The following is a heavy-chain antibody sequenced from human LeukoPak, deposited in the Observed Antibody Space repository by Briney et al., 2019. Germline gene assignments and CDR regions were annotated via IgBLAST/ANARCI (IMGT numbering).Heavy chain of an antibody. D-gene: IGHD2-21*02. Sequence: PSETLSLTCTVSGGSISSYYWSWIRQPAGKGLEWIGRIYTSGSTNYNPSLKSRVTMSVDTSKNRFSLKLSSVTAADTAVYYCAGGGRLLTDDYWGQGTLVTVSS. CDR3: AGGGRLLTDDY. CDR1: GGSISSYY. V-gene: IGHV4-4*07. J-gene: IGHJ4*02. CDR2: IYTSGST.